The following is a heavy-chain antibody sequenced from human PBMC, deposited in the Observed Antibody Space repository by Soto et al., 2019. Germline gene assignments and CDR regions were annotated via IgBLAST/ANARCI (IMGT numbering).Heavy chain of an antibody. V-gene: IGHV1-18*04. Sequence: ASVKVSCKASGYTFTSYGTSWVRQAPGQGLEWMGWISAYNGNTNYAQKLQGRVTMTTDTSTSTAYMELRSLRSDDTAVYYCARWASLFNWFDPWGQGTLVTVSS. CDR2: ISAYNGNT. J-gene: IGHJ5*02. CDR3: ARWASLFNWFDP. CDR1: GYTFTSYG.